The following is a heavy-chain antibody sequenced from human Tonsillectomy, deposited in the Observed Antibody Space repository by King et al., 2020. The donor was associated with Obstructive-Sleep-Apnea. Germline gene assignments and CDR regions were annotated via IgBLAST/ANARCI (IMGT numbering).Heavy chain of an antibody. V-gene: IGHV4-61*01. Sequence: HVQLQESGPGLVKPSETLSLTCTVSGGSVSSGSYYWSWIRQPPGKGLEWIGDIYYSGSTNYNPSLKSRVTISVDTSKNQFSLKLSYVTAADTAVYYCAREEYYYGSGSYYVDYWGQGTLVTVSS. CDR3: AREEYYYGSGSYYVDY. D-gene: IGHD3-10*01. CDR1: GGSVSSGSYY. CDR2: IYYSGST. J-gene: IGHJ4*02.